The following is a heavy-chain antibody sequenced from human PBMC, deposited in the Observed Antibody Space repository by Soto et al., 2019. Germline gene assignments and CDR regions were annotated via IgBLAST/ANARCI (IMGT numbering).Heavy chain of an antibody. J-gene: IGHJ6*03. CDR1: GFTFSDYY. D-gene: IGHD2-15*01. CDR3: ARDAVCSGGSCYSIYYYMDV. V-gene: IGHV3-11*01. CDR2: ISSSGSTI. Sequence: GGSLRLSCAASGFTFSDYYMSWIRQAPGKGLEWVSYISSSGSTIYYADSVKGRFTISRDNAKKSLYLQMNSLRAEDTAVYYCARDAVCSGGSCYSIYYYMDVWGKGTTVTVSS.